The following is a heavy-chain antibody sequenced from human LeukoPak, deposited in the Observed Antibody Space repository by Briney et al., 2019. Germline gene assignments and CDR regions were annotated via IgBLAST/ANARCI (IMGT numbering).Heavy chain of an antibody. D-gene: IGHD1-1*01. CDR3: AITTGDEYSFDY. V-gene: IGHV4-59*08. J-gene: IGHJ4*02. Sequence: PSETLSLTCTASGGSISSYYWSWIRQTPGKGLEWIGYIYYSGSTNYNPSLKSRVTISVDTSKNQFSLKLSSVTAADTAVYYCAITTGDEYSFDYWGQGTLVTVSS. CDR2: IYYSGST. CDR1: GGSISSYY.